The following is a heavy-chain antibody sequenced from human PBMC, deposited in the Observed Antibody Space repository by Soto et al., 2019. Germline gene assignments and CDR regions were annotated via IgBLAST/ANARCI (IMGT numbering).Heavy chain of an antibody. J-gene: IGHJ4*02. Sequence: QVQLQESGPGLGKPSQTRSLTCTVSGGSISSGDYYWSWIRQPPGKGLEWIGYIYYSGSTYYNPSLKSRVTISVDTSKNQFSLKLSSVTAADTAVYYCARVMVRGGSGYGYWGQGTLVTVSS. D-gene: IGHD3-10*01. CDR3: ARVMVRGGSGYGY. CDR2: IYYSGST. V-gene: IGHV4-30-4*01. CDR1: GGSISSGDYY.